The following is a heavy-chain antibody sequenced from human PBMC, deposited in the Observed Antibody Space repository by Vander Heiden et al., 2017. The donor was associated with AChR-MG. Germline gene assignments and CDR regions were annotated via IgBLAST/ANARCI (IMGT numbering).Heavy chain of an antibody. Sequence: EVQLVESGGGLVKPGGSLRVLCEADGFNFSTYSMKWVRQATGKGLEWGAPIGTNFCYIYYAESVKGRFTISRDDAKNSLYLQMSSLTAEDTAVYYCARDQDNLAAIFGVAHDAFDIWGQGTVVTVSS. J-gene: IGHJ3*02. CDR3: ARDQDNLAAIFGVAHDAFDI. D-gene: IGHD3-3*01. CDR1: GFNFSTYS. CDR2: IGTNFCYI. V-gene: IGHV3-21*01.